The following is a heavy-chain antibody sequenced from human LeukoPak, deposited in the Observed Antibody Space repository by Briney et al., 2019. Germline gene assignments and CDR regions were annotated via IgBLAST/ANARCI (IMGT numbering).Heavy chain of an antibody. CDR2: IYPGDSDT. V-gene: IGHV5-51*01. J-gene: IGHJ4*02. Sequence: GGALQISWWGSGDIFTSYWIGGGRQLPGKGLEGMGIIYPGDSDTRYSPSFEGQVTISAEKSISTAYLQWSSLKASDTAMYYCARSYDSSGYYSGITDYWGQGTLVTVSS. CDR1: GDIFTSYW. CDR3: ARSYDSSGYYSGITDY. D-gene: IGHD3-22*01.